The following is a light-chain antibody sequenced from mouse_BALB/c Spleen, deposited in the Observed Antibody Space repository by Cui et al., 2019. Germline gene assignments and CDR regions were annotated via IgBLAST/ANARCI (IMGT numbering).Light chain of an antibody. CDR3: QQHYSTPYT. V-gene: IGKV12-98*01. CDR2: AAT. CDR1: QTIGTR. Sequence: DIPMTQSPASQSASLGESITITCLASQTIGTRLAWYHQKPGKTPQRLIYAATSLAEGVPSRLSGSRSGRKFSFKSSSLQAEDFVSYYCQQHYSTPYTFGGGTKLEIK. J-gene: IGKJ2*01.